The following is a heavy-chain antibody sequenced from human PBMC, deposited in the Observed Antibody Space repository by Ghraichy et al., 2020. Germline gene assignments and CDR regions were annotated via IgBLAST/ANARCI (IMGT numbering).Heavy chain of an antibody. Sequence: LSLTCAASGFTFSSYSMNWVRQAPGKGLEWVSSISSSSSYIYYADSVKGRFTISRDNAKNSLYLQMNSLRAEDTAVYYCARESLQGYCSGGSCHYYFDYWGQGTLVTVSS. D-gene: IGHD2-15*01. CDR2: ISSSSSYI. V-gene: IGHV3-21*01. CDR3: ARESLQGYCSGGSCHYYFDY. J-gene: IGHJ4*02. CDR1: GFTFSSYS.